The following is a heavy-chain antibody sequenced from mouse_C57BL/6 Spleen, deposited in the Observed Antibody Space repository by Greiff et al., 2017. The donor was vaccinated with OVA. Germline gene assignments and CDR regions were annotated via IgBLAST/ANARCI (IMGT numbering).Heavy chain of an antibody. Sequence: VQLQQSGGGLVKPGGSLKLSCAASGFTFSDYGMHWVRQAPEKGLEWVAYFSSGSSTIYYADTLKGRFTISRGKAKNTLILQMTSLRAEDTAIYYCARGTLTGYFDYWGQGTTLTVAS. D-gene: IGHD1-1*01. CDR1: GFTFSDYG. CDR2: FSSGSSTI. J-gene: IGHJ2*01. V-gene: IGHV5-17*01. CDR3: ARGTLTGYFDY.